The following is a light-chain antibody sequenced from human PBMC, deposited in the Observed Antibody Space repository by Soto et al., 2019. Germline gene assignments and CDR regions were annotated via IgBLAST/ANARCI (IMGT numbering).Light chain of an antibody. CDR2: DVT. V-gene: IGLV2-11*01. CDR3: CSYAGRYTSV. J-gene: IGLJ7*01. CDR1: SSDVGYYNY. Sequence: QSALTQPRSVSGSPGQSVTISCTGTSSDVGYYNYVSWYQQYPGKAPKIMIYDVTKRPSGVPDRFSGSKSGNTASLTISGLQAEDEADYYCCSYAGRYTSVFGGGTQLTVL.